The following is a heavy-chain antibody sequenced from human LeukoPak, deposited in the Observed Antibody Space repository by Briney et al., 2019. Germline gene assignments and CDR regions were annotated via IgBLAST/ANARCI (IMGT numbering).Heavy chain of an antibody. CDR3: AKAEGVSGSLYHGDY. J-gene: IGHJ4*02. V-gene: IGHV3-23*01. D-gene: IGHD3-10*01. Sequence: PGGSLRLSCAASGFTFSSYAMSWVRQAPGKGLEWVSAISGSGGSTYYADSVKGRFTTSRDNSKNTLYLQMNSLRAEDTAIYYCAKAEGVSGSLYHGDYWGQGTLVTVSS. CDR2: ISGSGGST. CDR1: GFTFSSYA.